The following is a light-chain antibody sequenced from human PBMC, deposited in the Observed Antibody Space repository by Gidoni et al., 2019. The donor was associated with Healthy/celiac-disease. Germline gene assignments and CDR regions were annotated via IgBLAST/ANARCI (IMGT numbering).Light chain of an antibody. CDR3: QQSYSTPRT. CDR1: QSITGY. CDR2: AAS. V-gene: IGKV1-39*01. J-gene: IGKJ1*01. Sequence: DIQMTQPPSSLSASVGDRVTITCRASQSITGYLNWYQQKPGKAPKLLIYAASSCQSGVPSRFSGSGSGTDFTLTISSLQPEDFATYYCQQSYSTPRTFGQGTKVEIK.